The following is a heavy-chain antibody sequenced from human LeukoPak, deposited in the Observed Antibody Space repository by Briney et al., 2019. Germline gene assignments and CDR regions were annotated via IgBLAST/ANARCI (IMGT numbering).Heavy chain of an antibody. D-gene: IGHD2-15*01. CDR3: ARGGYCSGGSCYVLRYYYYYGMDV. J-gene: IGHJ6*02. CDR1: GGSISSSSYY. CDR2: IYYSGST. Sequence: NSSETLSLTCTVSGGSISSSSYYWGWIRQPPGKGLEWIGSIYYSGSTYYNPSLKSRVTISVDTSKNQFSLKLSSVTAADTAVYYCARGGYCSGGSCYVLRYYYYYGMDVWGQGTTVTVSS. V-gene: IGHV4-39*01.